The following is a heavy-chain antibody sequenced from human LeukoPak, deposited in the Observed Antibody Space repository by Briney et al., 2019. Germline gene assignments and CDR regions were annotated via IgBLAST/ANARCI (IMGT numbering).Heavy chain of an antibody. J-gene: IGHJ6*03. CDR1: GYTFTSYG. V-gene: IGHV1-18*01. Sequence: ASVKVSCKASGYTFTSYGISWVRQAPGQGLEWMGWISAYNGNTNYAQKLQGRVTMTTDTSTSTAYMELRSLRSDDTAVYYCARGDLPAPYYYYYYMDVWGKGTTVTVSS. D-gene: IGHD2-2*01. CDR3: ARGDLPAPYYYYYYMDV. CDR2: ISAYNGNT.